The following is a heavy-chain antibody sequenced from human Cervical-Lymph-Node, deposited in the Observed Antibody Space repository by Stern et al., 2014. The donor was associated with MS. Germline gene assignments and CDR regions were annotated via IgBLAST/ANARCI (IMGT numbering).Heavy chain of an antibody. CDR2: IISIFETA. V-gene: IGHV1-69*01. Sequence: VQLVESGAEVKKPGSSMKGSCKASGGTFSSDAIGWVRQAPGQGLEWMGGIISIFETANYAQKFQGRVTITADQSTKTAYLELSSLTSGDTAMYFCASGTRSSWYFDFWGQGTLVTVST. J-gene: IGHJ4*02. CDR3: ASGTRSSWYFDF. D-gene: IGHD6-13*01. CDR1: GGTFSSDA.